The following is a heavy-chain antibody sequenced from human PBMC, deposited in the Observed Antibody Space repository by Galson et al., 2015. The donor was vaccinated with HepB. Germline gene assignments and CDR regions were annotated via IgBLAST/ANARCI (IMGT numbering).Heavy chain of an antibody. CDR2: INSDGSST. CDR1: GFTFSSYA. CDR3: ARSHEGFFDY. V-gene: IGHV3-74*01. Sequence: SLRLSCAASGFTFSSYAMHWVRQAPGKGQVWVSRINSDGSSTNYADSVKGRFTISRDNAKNTLYLQMNSLRAEDTAVYYCARSHEGFFDYWGQGTLVTVSS. J-gene: IGHJ4*02.